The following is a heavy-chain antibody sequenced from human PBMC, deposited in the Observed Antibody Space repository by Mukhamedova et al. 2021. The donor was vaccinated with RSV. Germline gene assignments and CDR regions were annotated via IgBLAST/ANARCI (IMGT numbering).Heavy chain of an antibody. Sequence: VHGGFTISRDNAKNSLYLQMNSLRAEDTAVYYCARVGCSSTSCYTKSFYWFDPWGQGTLVTVSS. J-gene: IGHJ5*02. CDR3: ARVGCSSTSCYTKSFYWFDP. V-gene: IGHV3-21*01. D-gene: IGHD2-2*02.